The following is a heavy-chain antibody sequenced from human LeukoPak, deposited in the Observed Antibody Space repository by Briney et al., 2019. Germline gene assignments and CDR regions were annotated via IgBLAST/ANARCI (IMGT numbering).Heavy chain of an antibody. Sequence: SETLSLTCTVSGDSISRYYWSWIRQPAGKGLEWIGRLYNNGSTNYSPSLKSRVIMSFDPSKNQFSLKLNSVTAADTAFYYCVRDRGLGRGFDPWGQGTMVTVSS. J-gene: IGHJ5*02. CDR1: GDSISRYY. CDR3: VRDRGLGRGFDP. V-gene: IGHV4-4*07. D-gene: IGHD3-16*01. CDR2: LYNNGST.